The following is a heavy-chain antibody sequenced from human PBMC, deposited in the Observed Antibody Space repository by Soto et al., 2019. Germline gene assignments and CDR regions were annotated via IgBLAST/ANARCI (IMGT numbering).Heavy chain of an antibody. CDR1: GFTFTDYW. CDR3: ARGIKNYYGVDV. Sequence: EVQLVESGGGLVQPGGSLRLSCAASGFTFTDYWMHWVRQAPGKGLVWVSRAKYDGITTSYADSVEGRFTISRDNAKNTVYLQMNSLRADDTAVYYCARGIKNYYGVDVWGQGTTVTVSS. CDR2: AKYDGITT. D-gene: IGHD2-21*01. V-gene: IGHV3-74*01. J-gene: IGHJ6*02.